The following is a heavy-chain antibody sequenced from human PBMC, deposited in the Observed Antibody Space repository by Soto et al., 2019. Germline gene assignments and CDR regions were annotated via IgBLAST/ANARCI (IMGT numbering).Heavy chain of an antibody. D-gene: IGHD5-12*01. CDR2: IWYDGSNK. CDR3: ARDPYSGYDNARLDYYYGMDV. Sequence: GGSLRLSCAASGFTFSSYGMHWVRQAPGKGLEWVAVIWYDGSNKYYADSVKGRFTISRDNSKNTLYLQMNSLRAEDTAVYYCARDPYSGYDNARLDYYYGMDVWGQGTTVTVSS. CDR1: GFTFSSYG. V-gene: IGHV3-33*01. J-gene: IGHJ6*02.